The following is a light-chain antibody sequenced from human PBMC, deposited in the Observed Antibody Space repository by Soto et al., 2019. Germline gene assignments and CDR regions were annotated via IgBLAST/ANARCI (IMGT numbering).Light chain of an antibody. CDR2: TAS. J-gene: IGKJ4*01. CDR3: LQHNSYPLT. Sequence: DIQMTQSPSSLSASVGDRVTITCRASQGIGNDLGWYPQTXGKAPKXXIFTASNLQNGVPSRCSGSAAGTECTRTISSLQPEDVETDDCLQHNSYPLTFGGGTKVDNK. V-gene: IGKV1-17*01. CDR1: QGIGND.